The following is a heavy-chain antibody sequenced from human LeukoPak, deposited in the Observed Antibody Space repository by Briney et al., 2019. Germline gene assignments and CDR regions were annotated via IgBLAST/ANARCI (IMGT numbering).Heavy chain of an antibody. CDR3: ARVDYDYVWGSTTIGI. CDR2: IYTSGST. V-gene: IGHV4-4*07. D-gene: IGHD3-16*01. CDR1: GGSISSYY. J-gene: IGHJ4*02. Sequence: SETLSLTCTVSGGSISSYYWSWIRQPAGKGLKWIGRIYTSGSTNYNPSLKSRVTMSVDTSKNQFSLKLSSVTAADTAVYYCARVDYDYVWGSTTIGIWGQGTLVTVSS.